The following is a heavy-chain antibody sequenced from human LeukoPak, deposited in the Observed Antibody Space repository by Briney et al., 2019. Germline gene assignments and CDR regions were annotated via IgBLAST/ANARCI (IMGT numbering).Heavy chain of an antibody. CDR1: GYTFTSYY. D-gene: IGHD2-2*01. CDR2: INPSGGST. J-gene: IGHJ5*02. Sequence: ASVKVSCKASGYTFTSYYMHWVRQAPGQGLEWMEIINPSGGSTSYAQKFQGRVTMTRDTSTSTVYMELSSLRSEDTAVYYCAREVVPAASSSNWFDPWGQGTLVTVSS. V-gene: IGHV1-46*01. CDR3: AREVVPAASSSNWFDP.